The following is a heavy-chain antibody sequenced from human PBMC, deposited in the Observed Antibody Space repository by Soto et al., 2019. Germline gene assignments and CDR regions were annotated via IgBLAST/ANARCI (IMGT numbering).Heavy chain of an antibody. J-gene: IGHJ5*02. D-gene: IGHD2-2*01. CDR2: INPSGGST. CDR3: ARDPVAVVPAAMPDSWFDP. Sequence: ASVKVSCKASGYTFTSYYMHWVRQAPGQGLEWMGIINPSGGSTSYAQKFQGRVTMTRDTSTSTVYMELSSLRSEDTAVYYCARDPVAVVPAAMPDSWFDPWGQGALVTVS. CDR1: GYTFTSYY. V-gene: IGHV1-46*03.